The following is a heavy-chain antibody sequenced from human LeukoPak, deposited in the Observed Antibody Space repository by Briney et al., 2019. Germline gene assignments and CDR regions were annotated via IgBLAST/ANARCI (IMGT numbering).Heavy chain of an antibody. CDR2: ITHSGGST. V-gene: IGHV3-23*01. D-gene: IGHD1-26*01. CDR3: AKDRLGAFRYNCFDP. Sequence: GGSLRLSCAASGFTFSNFAMSWVRQAPGRGLEWVSAITHSGGSTNYADSVKGRFTISRDNSKNMLYLQMNSLRAEDTALYFCAKDRLGAFRYNCFDPWGQGTLVTVSS. CDR1: GFTFSNFA. J-gene: IGHJ5*02.